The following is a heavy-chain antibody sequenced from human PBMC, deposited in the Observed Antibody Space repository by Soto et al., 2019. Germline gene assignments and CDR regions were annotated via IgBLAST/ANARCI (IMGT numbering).Heavy chain of an antibody. V-gene: IGHV1-3*01. J-gene: IGHJ6*02. Sequence: QVQLVQSGAEVKKPGASVKVSCKASGYTFTSYAMHWVRQAPGQRLEWMGWINAGNGNTKYSQKFQGRVTITRYTSASTAYMELSSLRSEDTAVYYCARDLVMDVWGQGTTVTVSS. CDR1: GYTFTSYA. D-gene: IGHD2-8*02. CDR2: INAGNGNT. CDR3: ARDLVMDV.